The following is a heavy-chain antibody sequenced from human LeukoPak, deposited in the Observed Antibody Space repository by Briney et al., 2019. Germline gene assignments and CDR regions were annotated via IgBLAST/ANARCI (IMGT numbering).Heavy chain of an antibody. CDR1: GGSLSSHY. V-gene: IGHV4-59*08. D-gene: IGHD3-9*01. Sequence: PSETPSLTCTVSGGSLSSHYWSWIRQPPGKGLEWIGYIYYSGSTNYNPSLKSRVTISVDTSKSQFSLKLSSVTAADTAVYYCARHNLDQGHLTGYYRTIDYWGQGTLVTVSS. CDR2: IYYSGST. CDR3: ARHNLDQGHLTGYYRTIDY. J-gene: IGHJ4*02.